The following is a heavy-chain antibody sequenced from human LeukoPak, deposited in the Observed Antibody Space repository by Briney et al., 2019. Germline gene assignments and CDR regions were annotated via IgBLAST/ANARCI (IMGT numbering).Heavy chain of an antibody. CDR1: GNYW. CDR2: INSDGSWT. Sequence: PXGSLRLSCAASGNYWMHWVRQVPGKGLVWVSHINSDGSWTSYADSVKGRFTISKDNAKNTVYLQMNSLRAEDTAVYYCVSFYETYWGRGTLVTVSS. CDR3: VSFYETY. V-gene: IGHV3-74*01. J-gene: IGHJ4*02. D-gene: IGHD2/OR15-2a*01.